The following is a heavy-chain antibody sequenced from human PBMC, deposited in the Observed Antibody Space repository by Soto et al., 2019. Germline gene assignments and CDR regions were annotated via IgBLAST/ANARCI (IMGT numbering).Heavy chain of an antibody. CDR3: ARVGLVYGDPVGYYYYYMDV. CDR1: GYTFTSYG. J-gene: IGHJ6*03. CDR2: ISAYNGNT. D-gene: IGHD4-17*01. Sequence: QVQLVQSGAEVKKPGASVKVSCKASGYTFTSYGISWVRQAPGQGLEWMGWISAYNGNTNYAQKLQGRVTMTTDTSTSTAYMELRSLRSDDTAVYYCARVGLVYGDPVGYYYYYMDVWGKGTTVTVSS. V-gene: IGHV1-18*01.